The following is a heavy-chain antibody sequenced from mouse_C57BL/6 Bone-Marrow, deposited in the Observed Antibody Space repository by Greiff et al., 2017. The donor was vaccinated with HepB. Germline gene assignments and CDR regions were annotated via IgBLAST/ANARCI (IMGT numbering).Heavy chain of an antibody. J-gene: IGHJ4*01. CDR2: INPYNGGT. CDR1: GYTFTDYN. D-gene: IGHD1-1*01. V-gene: IGHV1-19*01. CDR3: ARPYYYGSSYDAMDY. Sequence: EVQLQQSGPELVKPGASVKIPCKASGYTFTDYNMDWVKQSHGKSLEWIGVINPYNGGTSYNQKFKGKATLTVDKSSSTAYMELNSLTSEDSAVYYCARPYYYGSSYDAMDYWGQGTSVTVSS.